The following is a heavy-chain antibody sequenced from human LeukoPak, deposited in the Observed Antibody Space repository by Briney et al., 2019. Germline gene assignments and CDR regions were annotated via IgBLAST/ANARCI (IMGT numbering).Heavy chain of an antibody. D-gene: IGHD2-15*01. V-gene: IGHV4-59*12. CDR2: FFYSGST. J-gene: IGHJ3*02. Sequence: SETLSLTCTVSGGSMSTYYWSWIRQPPGKGLEWLGYFFYSGSTNYNPSLNSRVTISLDTSKHQFSLKLSSATAADTAVYYCARGSRKACSGGSCYLRGHDAFDIWGQGTMGTVSS. CDR3: ARGSRKACSGGSCYLRGHDAFDI. CDR1: GGSMSTYY.